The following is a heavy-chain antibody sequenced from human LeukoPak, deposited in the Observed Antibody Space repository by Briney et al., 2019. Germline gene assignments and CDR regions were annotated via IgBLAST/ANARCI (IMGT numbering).Heavy chain of an antibody. D-gene: IGHD1-26*01. CDR2: IYPDDSDT. J-gene: IGHJ4*02. Sequence: GESLKISCKGSEYRFANYWIAWVRQRPGKGLEWMGVIYPDDSDTRYSPSFQGQVTISADKSISTAYLQWSSLKASDTAMYYCARRLYSGSSYGDFDYWGQGTLVTVSS. CDR3: ARRLYSGSSYGDFDY. CDR1: EYRFANYW. V-gene: IGHV5-51*01.